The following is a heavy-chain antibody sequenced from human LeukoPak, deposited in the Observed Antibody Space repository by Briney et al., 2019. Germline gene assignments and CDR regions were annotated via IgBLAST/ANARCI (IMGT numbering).Heavy chain of an antibody. V-gene: IGHV3-23*01. CDR2: ISGSGGST. Sequence: GGSLRLSCAASGFTFSSYAMSWVRQAPGKGLEWVSAISGSGGSTYYADSVKGRFTISRGNSKNTLYLQMNSLRAEDTAVYYCAKSPPVWFGELFRPTYFDYWGQGTLVTVSS. J-gene: IGHJ4*02. D-gene: IGHD3-10*01. CDR1: GFTFSSYA. CDR3: AKSPPVWFGELFRPTYFDY.